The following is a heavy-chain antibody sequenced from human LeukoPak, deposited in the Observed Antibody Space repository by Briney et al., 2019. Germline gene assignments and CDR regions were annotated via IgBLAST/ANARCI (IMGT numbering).Heavy chain of an antibody. J-gene: IGHJ5*02. CDR3: ARDTFWFDP. CDR2: ISSSSSYI. D-gene: IGHD2/OR15-2a*01. CDR1: GFTFSSHS. Sequence: GGSLRLSCAASGFTFSSHSMNWVCQAPGKGLEWVSSISSSSSYINYADSVKGRFTISRDNAKNSLYPQMNSLRAEDTAVYYCARDTFWFDPWGQGTLVTVSS. V-gene: IGHV3-21*01.